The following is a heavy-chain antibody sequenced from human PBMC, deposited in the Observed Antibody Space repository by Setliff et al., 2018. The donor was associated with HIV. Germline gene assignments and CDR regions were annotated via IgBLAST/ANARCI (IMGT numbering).Heavy chain of an antibody. J-gene: IGHJ1*01. CDR2: IKQDGSEK. CDR3: TTTYGDYVFAEYFQH. Sequence: GGSLRLSCAASGFTFSSYWMSWVRQAPGKGLEWVANIKQDGSEKYYVDSMKGRFTISRDNAKNSLYLQMNSLRAEDTAVYYCTTTYGDYVFAEYFQHWGQGPRSPSPQ. D-gene: IGHD4-17*01. V-gene: IGHV3-7*03. CDR1: GFTFSSYW.